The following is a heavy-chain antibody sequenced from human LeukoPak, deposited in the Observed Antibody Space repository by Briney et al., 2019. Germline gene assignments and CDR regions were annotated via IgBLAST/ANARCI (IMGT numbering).Heavy chain of an antibody. V-gene: IGHV1-46*01. CDR3: ARGRRLELWSYRFHY. Sequence: ASVKVSCKASGYTFTNYYMHWVRQAPGQGLEWMGIINPGGGTTNYAQEFQGRVTMTRDTSTSTVYMELSSLRSEDTAMYYCARGRRLELWSYRFHYSGQGTLVTVSS. CDR1: GYTFTNYY. D-gene: IGHD5-18*01. CDR2: INPGGGTT. J-gene: IGHJ4*02.